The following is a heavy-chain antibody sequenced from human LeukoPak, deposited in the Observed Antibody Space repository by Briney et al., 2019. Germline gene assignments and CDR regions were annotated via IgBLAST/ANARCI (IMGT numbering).Heavy chain of an antibody. CDR1: GFIFRGYG. Sequence: QAGGSVRLSCAASGFIFRGYGMHWVRQAPGKGLEYVSAISADGGTTYYADSVKDRFIISRDNSKNTLYLQMGSLRNEDMAVYYCARGRGEAPFDYWGPG. CDR2: ISADGGTT. V-gene: IGHV3-64*02. CDR3: ARGRGEAPFDY. J-gene: IGHJ4*02.